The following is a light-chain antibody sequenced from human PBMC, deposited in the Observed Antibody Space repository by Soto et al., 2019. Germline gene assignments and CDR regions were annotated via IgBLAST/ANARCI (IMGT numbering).Light chain of an antibody. J-gene: IGKJ4*02. CDR1: QDVGKW. V-gene: IGKV1-12*01. CDR2: GAS. CDR3: QQLYTYPPT. Sequence: DIQMTQSPPSVSASLGDRVTITCRASQDVGKWLAWYQQKPGKAPTLLIHGASTLHSGVPSRFSGSGSGTEFTLTISSLQPEDFATYYCQQLYTYPPTFGGGTKVDI.